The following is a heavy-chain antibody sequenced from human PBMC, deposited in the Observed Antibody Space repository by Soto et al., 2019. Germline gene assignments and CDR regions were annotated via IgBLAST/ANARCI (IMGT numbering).Heavy chain of an antibody. CDR3: AGEVHYYDSSGYYLRWFDP. Sequence: SETLSLTCTVSGGSISSYYWSWIRQPPGKGLEWIGYIYYSGSTNYNPSLKSRVTISVDTSKNQFSLKLSSVTAADTAVYYCAGEVHYYDSSGYYLRWFDPWGQGTLVTVSS. CDR1: GGSISSYY. J-gene: IGHJ5*02. CDR2: IYYSGST. V-gene: IGHV4-59*01. D-gene: IGHD3-22*01.